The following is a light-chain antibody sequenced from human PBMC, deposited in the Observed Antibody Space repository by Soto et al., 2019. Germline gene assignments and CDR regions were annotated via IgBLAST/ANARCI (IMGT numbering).Light chain of an antibody. V-gene: IGKV3-15*01. CDR3: QQYHKWPPQYT. J-gene: IGKJ2*01. Sequence: EIVMMQSPATLSVSPGERATVSCRASQTVSSNLAWYQQKPGQAPRLLIHGASTRATGVPARFSGSGSGTEFTLTISSLQSEDFAVYYCQQYHKWPPQYTFGQGTKLQIK. CDR2: GAS. CDR1: QTVSSN.